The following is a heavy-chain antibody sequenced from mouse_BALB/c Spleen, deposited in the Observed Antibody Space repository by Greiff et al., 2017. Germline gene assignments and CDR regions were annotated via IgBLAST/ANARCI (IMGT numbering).Heavy chain of an antibody. CDR2: IDPANGNT. CDR1: GFNIKDTY. CDR3: GGEYACYGNYNAMDY. V-gene: IGHV14-3*02. Sequence: VQLKESGAELVKPGASVKLSCTASGFNIKDTYMYWVKQRPEQGLEWIGRIDPANGNTKYDPKFQGKATITADTSSNTAYLQLSSLTSEDTAVYYCGGEYACYGNYNAMDYWGQGTSVTVSS. J-gene: IGHJ4*01. D-gene: IGHD2-10*01.